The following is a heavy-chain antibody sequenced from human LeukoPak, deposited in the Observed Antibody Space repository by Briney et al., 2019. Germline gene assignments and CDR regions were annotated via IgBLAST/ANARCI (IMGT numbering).Heavy chain of an antibody. CDR2: ISSDGRST. CDR3: ARDFTTMLRGVIKPGWFDP. CDR1: GFTFSSHW. J-gene: IGHJ5*02. Sequence: PGGSLRLSCAASGFTFSSHWMHWVRQAPGKGLVWVARISSDGRSTSYADSVKGRFTISRDNAKSTLYLQMNSLRDEDTALYYCARDFTTMLRGVIKPGWFDPWGQGTLVTVSS. V-gene: IGHV3-74*01. D-gene: IGHD3-10*01.